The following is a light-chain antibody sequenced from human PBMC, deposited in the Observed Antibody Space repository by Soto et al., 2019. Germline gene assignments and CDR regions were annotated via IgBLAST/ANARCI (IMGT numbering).Light chain of an antibody. CDR2: LNSDGSH. Sequence: QPVLTQSPSASASLGASVKLTCTLSSGHSTYAIAWHQQQPEKGPRFLMKLNSDGSHNRGDGIPDRFSGSSSGAERYLSISGLQSEEEAEYYCQTWGTGIVILGGGTKLTVL. CDR1: SGHSTYA. V-gene: IGLV4-69*01. CDR3: QTWGTGIVI. J-gene: IGLJ2*01.